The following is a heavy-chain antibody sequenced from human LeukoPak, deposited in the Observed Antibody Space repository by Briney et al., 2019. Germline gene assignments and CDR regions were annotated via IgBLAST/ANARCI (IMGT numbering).Heavy chain of an antibody. J-gene: IGHJ4*02. D-gene: IGHD3-10*01. CDR1: GGSITSSSYY. CDR3: AREANYYGSGSYFEGTFDY. Sequence: SETLSLTCTVSGGSITSSSYYWGWIRQPPGKGLEWIGSVYYSGSTYHNPSLKSRVTMSVDTSKNQFSLKLTSVIAADTAVYFCAREANYYGSGSYFEGTFDYWGQGSLVTVSS. CDR2: VYYSGST. V-gene: IGHV4-39*07.